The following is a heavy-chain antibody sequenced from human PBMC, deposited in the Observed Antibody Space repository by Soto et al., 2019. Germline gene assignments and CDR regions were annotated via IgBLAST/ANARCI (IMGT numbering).Heavy chain of an antibody. CDR3: ARAGFFSSRYYGMDV. D-gene: IGHD3-3*01. Sequence: PGGSLILSCAASGFTFSIYWISWVRQAPGKGLEWVANIKQDGSEKYYVDSVKGRFTISRDNAKNSLYLQMNSLRAEDTAVYYCARAGFFSSRYYGMDVWGQGITVTVSS. CDR1: GFTFSIYW. J-gene: IGHJ6*02. CDR2: IKQDGSEK. V-gene: IGHV3-7*05.